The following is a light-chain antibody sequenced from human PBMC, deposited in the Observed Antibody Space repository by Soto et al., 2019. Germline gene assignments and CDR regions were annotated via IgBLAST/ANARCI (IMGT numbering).Light chain of an antibody. V-gene: IGKV1-39*01. Sequence: DLQMTQSPSSLSASVGDRVTITCRASQSISSYLNWYQQKPGKAPKLLIYAASSLQSGVPSRFSGSGSWTDFTLTISSLQPEDFATYYCQQSYSTPPWTFGQGTKVEIK. CDR2: AAS. CDR1: QSISSY. CDR3: QQSYSTPPWT. J-gene: IGKJ1*01.